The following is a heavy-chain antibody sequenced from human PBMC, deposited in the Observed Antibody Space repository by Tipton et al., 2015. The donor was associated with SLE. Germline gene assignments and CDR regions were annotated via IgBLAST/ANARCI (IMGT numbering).Heavy chain of an antibody. V-gene: IGHV3-11*04. CDR1: GFTFSDYY. D-gene: IGHD1-26*01. CDR3: ARDPAVGGCDY. J-gene: IGHJ4*02. CDR2: ISSSGSTI. Sequence: SLRLSCVDSGFTFSDYYMTWIRQAPGKGLEWVSYISSSGSTIYYADSVKGRFTISRDNAKNSLYLQMNSLRAEDTAVYYCARDPAVGGCDYWGQGTLVTVSS.